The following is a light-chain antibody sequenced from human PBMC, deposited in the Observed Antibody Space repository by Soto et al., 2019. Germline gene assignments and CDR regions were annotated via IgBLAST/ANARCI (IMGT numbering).Light chain of an antibody. Sequence: EIVMTQSPGTLSVSPGERATLSCRASQSVSSNLAWYQQKPGQAPRLLIYGASTRATGIPARFSGSGSEAEFTLTISSLQSEDFAAYYCQQVYNGPRTFGQGTKV. V-gene: IGKV3-15*01. CDR2: GAS. CDR1: QSVSSN. CDR3: QQVYNGPRT. J-gene: IGKJ1*01.